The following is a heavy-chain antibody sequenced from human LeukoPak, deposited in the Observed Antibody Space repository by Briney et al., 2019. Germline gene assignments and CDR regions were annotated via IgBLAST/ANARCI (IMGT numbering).Heavy chain of an antibody. CDR1: GYSITSGYH. J-gene: IGHJ4*02. Sequence: SETLSLTCIVSGYSITSGYHWGWIRQTPGKGLEWIGTMYHSGNINYNPSLKSRVTVSVDTSKNQFSLKLDSVTAADTAVYYCARGDSTEGLHYWGQGTLVTVSS. V-gene: IGHV4-38-2*02. CDR2: MYHSGNI. D-gene: IGHD2-21*02. CDR3: ARGDSTEGLHY.